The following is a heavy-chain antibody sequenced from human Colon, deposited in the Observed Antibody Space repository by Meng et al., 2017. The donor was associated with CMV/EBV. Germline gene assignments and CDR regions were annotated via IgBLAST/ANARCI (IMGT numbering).Heavy chain of an antibody. V-gene: IGHV4-59*01. J-gene: IGHJ5*02. D-gene: IGHD3-10*01. CDR2: IYFSGST. CDR3: ARSVGGVRGVKGLTFWLDP. Sequence: SQTLSLTCTVSGGSISSYHWSCIRQPPGEGLEWIGYIYFSGSTYYNSPLKSRVTISADTSKTQFSLKLNSVTAADTAVYYCARSVGGVRGVKGLTFWLDPWGQGTLVTVSS. CDR1: GGSISSYH.